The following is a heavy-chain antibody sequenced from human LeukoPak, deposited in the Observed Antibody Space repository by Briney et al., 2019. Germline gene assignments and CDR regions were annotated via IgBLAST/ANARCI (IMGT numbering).Heavy chain of an antibody. CDR2: MNPNSGNT. J-gene: IGHJ6*03. V-gene: IGHV1-8*01. D-gene: IGHD6-19*01. CDR3: ARDFSSGWSDYYYYMDV. CDR1: GYTFTSYD. Sequence: GASVKVSCKASGYTFTSYDINWVRQATGQGLEWIGWMNPNSGNTGYAQKFQGRVTMTRNTSISTAYMELSSLRSEDTAVYYCARDFSSGWSDYYYYMDVWGKGTTVTVSS.